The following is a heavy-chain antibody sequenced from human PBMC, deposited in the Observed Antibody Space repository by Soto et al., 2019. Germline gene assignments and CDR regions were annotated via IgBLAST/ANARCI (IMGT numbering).Heavy chain of an antibody. Sequence: PGGSLRLSCAASGFTFSSYGMHWVRQAPGKGLEWVAVIWYDGSNKYYADSVKGRFTISRDNSKNTLYLQRNSLRAEDTAVYYCARDGYCSGGSCYSVPVFDYWGQGTLVTVSS. CDR3: ARDGYCSGGSCYSVPVFDY. CDR1: GFTFSSYG. J-gene: IGHJ4*02. D-gene: IGHD2-15*01. V-gene: IGHV3-33*01. CDR2: IWYDGSNK.